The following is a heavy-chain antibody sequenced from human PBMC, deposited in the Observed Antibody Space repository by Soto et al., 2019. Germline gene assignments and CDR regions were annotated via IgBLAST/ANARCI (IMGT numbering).Heavy chain of an antibody. CDR2: IYPADSDI. J-gene: IGHJ4*02. D-gene: IGHD4-17*01. CDR1: GYSFTSYW. V-gene: IGHV5-51*01. Sequence: GESLKISCKGSGYSFTSYWIGWVRQMPGKGLEWMGVIYPADSDIKYSPSFQGHVTLSVDKSTSTAYLQWSGLKASDTGVYFCARRIYGANDYWGQGTQVTVSS. CDR3: ARRIYGANDY.